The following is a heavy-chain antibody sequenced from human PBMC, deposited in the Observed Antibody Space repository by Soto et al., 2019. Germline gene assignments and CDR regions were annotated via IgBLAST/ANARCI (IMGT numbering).Heavy chain of an antibody. V-gene: IGHV1-24*01. CDR3: ATRYNWNGLVHYYYGMDV. CDR2: FDPADGET. J-gene: IGHJ6*02. CDR1: GYTLTELS. D-gene: IGHD1-20*01. Sequence: GSSVKVSCKVSGYTLTELSMHWVRQAPGKGLEWMGGFDPADGETIYAQKLQGRVTMTEDTSTDTAYMELSSLRSEDTAVYYCATRYNWNGLVHYYYGMDVWGQGTTVTVSS.